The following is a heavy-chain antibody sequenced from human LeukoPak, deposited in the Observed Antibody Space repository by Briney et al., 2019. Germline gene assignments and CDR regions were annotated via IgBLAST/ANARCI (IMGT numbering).Heavy chain of an antibody. Sequence: ASVKVSCKASGYIFTDYYIHWVRQAPGQGLEWMVCINPNTDGTKYAQNFPGRVTLSRDTSISTAYMEMSRLRSDDTAVYFCARAYGSGTYALPHWGQGTLVTVSS. CDR3: ARAYGSGTYALPH. V-gene: IGHV1-2*02. J-gene: IGHJ4*02. D-gene: IGHD3-10*01. CDR1: GYIFTDYY. CDR2: INPNTDGT.